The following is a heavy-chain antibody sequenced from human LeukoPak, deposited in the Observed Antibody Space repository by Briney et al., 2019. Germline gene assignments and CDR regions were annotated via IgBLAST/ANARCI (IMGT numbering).Heavy chain of an antibody. CDR2: INPSGGST. CDR1: GYTFTSYY. J-gene: IGHJ4*02. V-gene: IGHV1-46*01. D-gene: IGHD7-27*01. CDR3: ARGYYLTGTDY. Sequence: ASVKVSCKASGYTFTSYYMHWVRQAPGQGLEWMGIINPSGGSTSYAQKFQGRVTMTSDTSIATAYMELSRLRSDDTAVYYCARGYYLTGTDYWGQGTMVTVSS.